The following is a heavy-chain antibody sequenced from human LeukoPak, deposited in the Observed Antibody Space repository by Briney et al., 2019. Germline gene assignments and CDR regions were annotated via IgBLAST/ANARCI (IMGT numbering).Heavy chain of an antibody. V-gene: IGHV1-18*04. CDR2: ISAYNGNT. J-gene: IGHJ4*02. CDR3: ARVALGITMVRGVIPYFDY. D-gene: IGHD3-10*01. Sequence: ASVKVSCKASGYTFTSYGISWVRQAPGQGLEWMGWISAYNGNTNYAQKLQSRVTMTTDTSTSTAYMELRSLRSDDTAVYYCARVALGITMVRGVIPYFDYWGQGTLVTVSS. CDR1: GYTFTSYG.